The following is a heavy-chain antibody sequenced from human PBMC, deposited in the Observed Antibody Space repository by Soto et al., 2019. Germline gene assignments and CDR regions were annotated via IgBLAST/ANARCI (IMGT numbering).Heavy chain of an antibody. CDR1: GGSISSDY. V-gene: IGHV4-59*01. J-gene: IGHJ5*02. Sequence: QVQLQESGPGLVKPSETLSLTCTVSGGSISSDYWSWIRQPPGKGLEWIGHMYYSGSTKYNPSLKVRVTISIDTSRNHFSLKLTSVTAADTALYYCARGYYDSSGYYPWGQGTLVTVSS. CDR2: MYYSGST. D-gene: IGHD3-22*01. CDR3: ARGYYDSSGYYP.